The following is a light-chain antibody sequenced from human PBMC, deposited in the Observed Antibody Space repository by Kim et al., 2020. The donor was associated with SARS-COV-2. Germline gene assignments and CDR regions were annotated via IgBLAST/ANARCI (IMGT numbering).Light chain of an antibody. CDR1: QSVWRNY. CDR2: GAS. CDR3: HHYSGSPWT. J-gene: IGKJ1*01. V-gene: IGKV3-20*01. Sequence: SPGEGAALPCRASQSVWRNYIAWYQQKPGQAPRLLIYGASTRATGIPDRFSASGSGTDFTLTVSRLEPEDFAMYYCHHYSGSPWTFGQGTKVDIK.